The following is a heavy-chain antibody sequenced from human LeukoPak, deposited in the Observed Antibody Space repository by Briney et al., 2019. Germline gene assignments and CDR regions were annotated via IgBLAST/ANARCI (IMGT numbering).Heavy chain of an antibody. D-gene: IGHD7-27*01. Sequence: SETLSLTCAVSGGSISSSNWWSWVRQPPGKGLEWIGYIYHSGSTYYNPSLKSRVTISVDRSKNQFSLKLSSVTAADTAVYYCARAPDWGPGNYFDYWGQGTLVTVSS. J-gene: IGHJ4*02. CDR1: GGSISSSNW. CDR2: IYHSGST. V-gene: IGHV4-4*02. CDR3: ARAPDWGPGNYFDY.